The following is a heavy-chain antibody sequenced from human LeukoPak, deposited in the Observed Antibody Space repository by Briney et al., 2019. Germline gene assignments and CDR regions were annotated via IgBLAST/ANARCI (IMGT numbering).Heavy chain of an antibody. CDR3: ARGAVAVRNAFDI. CDR2: TYYSSKWYN. V-gene: IGHV6-1*01. Sequence: SQTLSLTCAISGDSVSSNSAAWNWIRQSPSRGLEWLGRTYYSSKWYNDYAVSVKSRTTINPDTSKNQFSLQLNSVTPEDTAPYYCARGAVAVRNAFDIWGQGTMVTVSS. J-gene: IGHJ3*02. CDR1: GDSVSSNSAA. D-gene: IGHD6-19*01.